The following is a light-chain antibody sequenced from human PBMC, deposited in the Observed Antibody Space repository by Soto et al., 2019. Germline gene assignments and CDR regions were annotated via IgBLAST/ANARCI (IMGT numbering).Light chain of an antibody. CDR1: QSVLYSSNNKND. Sequence: DIVMTQSPDSLAVSLGERATINCKSSQSVLYSSNNKNDLGWYQQKPGQPPKLLIYWASTRESGVPDRFSGSGSGTDFTLTSNSLQAEDVADYYCQQYYSPPYTFGQVTKLEIK. V-gene: IGKV4-1*01. CDR2: WAS. J-gene: IGKJ2*01. CDR3: QQYYSPPYT.